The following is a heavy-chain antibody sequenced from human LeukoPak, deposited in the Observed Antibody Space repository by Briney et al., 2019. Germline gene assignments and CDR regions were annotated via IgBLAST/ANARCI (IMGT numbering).Heavy chain of an antibody. D-gene: IGHD6-19*01. V-gene: IGHV4-59*08. CDR2: IYYKGNT. J-gene: IGHJ4*02. CDR3: MRRDTGWDYSDY. Sequence: SETLSLTCGVSGGSIYSHYWGWIRQPPGKGLEWIGDIYYKGNTNYNPSLKSRVTISLDTSKNHLSLTLTSVVAADTAIYYCMRRDTGWDYSDYWGQGILVTVSS. CDR1: GGSIYSHY.